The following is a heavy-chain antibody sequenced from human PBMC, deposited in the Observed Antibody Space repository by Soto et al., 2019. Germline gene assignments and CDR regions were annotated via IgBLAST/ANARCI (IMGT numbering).Heavy chain of an antibody. CDR3: AIPYYYSNYFDL. CDR2: ISYSGGST. V-gene: IGHV3-23*01. CDR1: GFTFSSYS. D-gene: IGHD3-10*01. Sequence: GGSLRLSCAASGFTFSSYSMNWVRQAPGKELECVSRISYSGGSTYYADSVKGRFTISRDSSKNTLYLQMDSLRAEDTAVYYCAIPYYYSNYFDLWGQGTLVTVSS. J-gene: IGHJ4*02.